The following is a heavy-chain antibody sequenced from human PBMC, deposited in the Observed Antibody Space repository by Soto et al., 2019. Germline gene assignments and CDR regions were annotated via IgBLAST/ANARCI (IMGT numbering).Heavy chain of an antibody. CDR1: ADSISSSY. Sequence: QVQLQESGPRLVKPSETLSLTCSVSADSISSSYWSFIRQFAGRGLEWIGRVHTSGDRKYNPSLNRRVALSVDAPNIQVSLRVTSVTAADTAVYFCAREREDSYYYDSVETYYVGAFDVGGPGTMVSVSS. J-gene: IGHJ3*01. V-gene: IGHV4-4*07. CDR3: AREREDSYYYDSVETYYVGAFDV. CDR2: VHTSGDR. D-gene: IGHD3-22*01.